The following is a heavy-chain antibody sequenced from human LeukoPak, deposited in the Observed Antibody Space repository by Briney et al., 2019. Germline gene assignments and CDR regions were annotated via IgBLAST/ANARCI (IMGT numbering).Heavy chain of an antibody. CDR2: INPSGGTT. J-gene: IGHJ4*02. CDR3: ARGSWYRNDY. Sequence: ASVKVFCKASGYTFTSYYAHWVRQAPGQGLEWTGIINPSGGTTSYAQKFQGRVTMTRDTSTSTVYMEVSSLRSEDTAVYYCARGSWYRNDYWGQGTLVTVSS. CDR1: GYTFTSYY. D-gene: IGHD6-13*01. V-gene: IGHV1-46*01.